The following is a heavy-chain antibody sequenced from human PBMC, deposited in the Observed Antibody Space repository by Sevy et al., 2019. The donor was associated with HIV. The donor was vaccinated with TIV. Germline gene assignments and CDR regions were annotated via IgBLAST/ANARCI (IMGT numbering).Heavy chain of an antibody. D-gene: IGHD5-18*01. V-gene: IGHV3-30*18. CDR3: AKDRRRGYSFGLDS. CDR2: ISYDGDNK. CDR1: GFPFGSHS. J-gene: IGHJ5*01. Sequence: VGSLRLSCVGSGFPFGSHSMHWVRQAPGKGLEWVAVISYDGDNKYYADSVKGRFTISRDNSKNTLFLQMNSLRGDDTAVYYCAKDRRRGYSFGLDSWGQRTLVTVSS.